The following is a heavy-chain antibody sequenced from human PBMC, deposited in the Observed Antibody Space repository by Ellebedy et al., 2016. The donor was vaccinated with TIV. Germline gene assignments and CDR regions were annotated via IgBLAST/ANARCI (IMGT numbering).Heavy chain of an antibody. CDR2: ITESGGNT. D-gene: IGHD4-23*01. Sequence: GESLKIPCAASGLTFSSHAMSWVRQAPGKGLEWVSPITESGGNTYYADSVKCRFTISRDNSKDPLFLQMNSLRAEDTAIYFCARDPVGVGPAFDVWGQGTMVTVSS. CDR1: GLTFSSHA. J-gene: IGHJ3*01. CDR3: ARDPVGVGPAFDV. V-gene: IGHV3-23*01.